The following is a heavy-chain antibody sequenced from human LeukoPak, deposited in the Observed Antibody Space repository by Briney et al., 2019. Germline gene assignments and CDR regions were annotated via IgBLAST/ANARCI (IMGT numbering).Heavy chain of an antibody. CDR1: GGSFSGYY. V-gene: IGHV4-34*01. CDR2: INHSGST. D-gene: IGHD3-3*01. J-gene: IGHJ4*02. Sequence: KASETLSLTCAVYGGSFSGYYWSWTRQPPGKGLEWIGEINHSGSTNYNPSLKSRVTISVDTSKNQFSLKLSSVTAADTAVYYCARVGWSGYFDYWGQGTLVTVSS. CDR3: ARVGWSGYFDY.